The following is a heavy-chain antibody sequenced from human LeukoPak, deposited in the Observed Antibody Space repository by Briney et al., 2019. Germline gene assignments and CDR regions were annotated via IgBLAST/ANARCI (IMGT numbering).Heavy chain of an antibody. CDR3: ARPHSGATTAFDI. CDR2: INHSGGT. D-gene: IGHD1-26*01. J-gene: IGHJ3*02. CDR1: GGSSSGYY. Sequence: SETLSLTCAVYGGSSSGYYWSWIRQPPGKGLEWIGEINHSGGTNYNPSLKSRVTISVDTSKNQFSLKLSSVTAADTAVYYCARPHSGATTAFDIWGQGTMVTVSS. V-gene: IGHV4-34*01.